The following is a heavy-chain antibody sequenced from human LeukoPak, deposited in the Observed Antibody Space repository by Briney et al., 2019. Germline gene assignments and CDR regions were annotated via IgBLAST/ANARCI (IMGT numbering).Heavy chain of an antibody. D-gene: IGHD2-21*02. CDR2: IWYDGSNK. CDR3: ARAYCGGDCPHDAFDI. Sequence: RPGGSLRLSCAASGFTFSSYGMHWVRQAPGKGLEWAAVIWYDGSNKYYADSVKGRFTISRDNSKNTLYLQMNSLRAEDTAVYYCARAYCGGDCPHDAFDIWGQGTMVTVSS. J-gene: IGHJ3*02. V-gene: IGHV3-33*01. CDR1: GFTFSSYG.